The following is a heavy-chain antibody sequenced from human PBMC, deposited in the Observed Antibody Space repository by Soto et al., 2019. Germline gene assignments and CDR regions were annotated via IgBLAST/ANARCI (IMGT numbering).Heavy chain of an antibody. CDR1: GFTFSSYG. CDR3: AKDEAARPFYCYYGMDV. V-gene: IGHV3-30*18. J-gene: IGHJ6*02. CDR2: ISYDGSNK. D-gene: IGHD6-6*01. Sequence: QVQLVESGGGVVQPGRSLRLSCAASGFTFSSYGMHWVRQAPGKGLEWVAVISYDGSNKYYADSVKGRFTISRDNSKKTLYLQMNSLRAEDTAVYYCAKDEAARPFYCYYGMDVWGQGTTVTVSS.